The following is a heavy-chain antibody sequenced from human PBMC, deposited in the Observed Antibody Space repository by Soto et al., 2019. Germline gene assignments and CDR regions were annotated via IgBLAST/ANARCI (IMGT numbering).Heavy chain of an antibody. Sequence: PSETLSLTCTVSGGSISSGGYYWSWIRQHPGKGLEWIGYIYYSGSTYYNPSLKSRVTISVDTSKNQFSLKLGSVTAADTAVYYCASSDGSGWDSGMDVWGQGTTVTVSS. D-gene: IGHD3-10*01. V-gene: IGHV4-31*03. CDR1: GGSISSGGYY. CDR2: IYYSGST. J-gene: IGHJ6*02. CDR3: ASSDGSGWDSGMDV.